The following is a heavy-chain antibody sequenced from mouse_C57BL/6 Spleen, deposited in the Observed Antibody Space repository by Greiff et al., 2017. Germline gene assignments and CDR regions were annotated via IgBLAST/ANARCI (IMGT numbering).Heavy chain of an antibody. CDR2: IDPSDSET. CDR3: ARSGDYDDAMDY. D-gene: IGHD2-4*01. CDR1: GYTFTSYW. V-gene: IGHV1-52*01. Sequence: QVQLQQPGAELVRPGSSVKLSCKASGYTFTSYWMHWVKQRPIQGLEWIGNIDPSDSETHYNQKFKDKATLTVDKSSSTAYMQRSSLTSEDSAVYYCARSGDYDDAMDYWGQGTSVTVSS. J-gene: IGHJ4*01.